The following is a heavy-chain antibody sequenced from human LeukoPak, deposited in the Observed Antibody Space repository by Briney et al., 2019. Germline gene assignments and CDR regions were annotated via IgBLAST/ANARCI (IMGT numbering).Heavy chain of an antibody. CDR1: GFTFSDYA. J-gene: IGHJ4*02. D-gene: IGHD3-10*01. V-gene: IGHV3-23*01. Sequence: GGSLRLSCAASGFTFSDYAMSWVRQAPGKGLEWVSTFSSSGANTYYADSVKGRFTISRDNSKNTLYLQMNSLRTEDTAVYYCAKATSVITLFDYWGQGTLVTVSS. CDR2: FSSSGANT. CDR3: AKATSVITLFDY.